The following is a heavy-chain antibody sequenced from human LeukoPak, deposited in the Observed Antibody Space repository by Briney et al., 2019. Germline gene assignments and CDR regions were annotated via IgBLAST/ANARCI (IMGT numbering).Heavy chain of an antibody. CDR2: IKPKNDGETT. CDR3: ITPLPYSAQ. CDR1: GFTFTNAW. J-gene: IGHJ4*02. D-gene: IGHD2-21*01. Sequence: NPGGSLTLSCAASGFTFTNAWMNWVRQAPGKGLEWVGRIKPKNDGETTEYAAPVKDRFSISRDDSKSMMYLQMNSLKTEDTAVYYCITPLPYSAQGGQGTLVTVSS. V-gene: IGHV3-15*07.